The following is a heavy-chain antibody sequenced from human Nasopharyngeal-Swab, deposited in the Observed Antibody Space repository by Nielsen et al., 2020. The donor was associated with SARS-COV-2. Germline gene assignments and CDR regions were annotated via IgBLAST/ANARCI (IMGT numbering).Heavy chain of an antibody. J-gene: IGHJ4*02. V-gene: IGHV1-69*06. CDR1: GGTFSSYA. D-gene: IGHD5-12*01. CDR2: IIPIFGTA. Sequence: SVKVSCKASGGTFSSYAISWVRQAPGQGLEWMGGIIPIFGTANYAQKFQGRVTITADKSTSTAYRELSSLRSEDTAVYYCASHMGGYSGYVGDDYWGQGTLVTVSS. CDR3: ASHMGGYSGYVGDDY.